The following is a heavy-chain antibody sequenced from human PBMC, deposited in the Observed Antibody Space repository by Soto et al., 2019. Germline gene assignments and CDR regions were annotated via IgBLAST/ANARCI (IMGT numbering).Heavy chain of an antibody. D-gene: IGHD1-26*01. Sequence: GESLKISCKGSGYSFTSYWLGWVRQMPGKGLEWMGIIYPGDSDTRYSPSFQGQVTISADKSISTAYLQWSSLKASDTAMYYCAITQVGATSFSWFDPWGQGTLVTVSS. CDR3: AITQVGATSFSWFDP. V-gene: IGHV5-51*01. J-gene: IGHJ5*02. CDR1: GYSFTSYW. CDR2: IYPGDSDT.